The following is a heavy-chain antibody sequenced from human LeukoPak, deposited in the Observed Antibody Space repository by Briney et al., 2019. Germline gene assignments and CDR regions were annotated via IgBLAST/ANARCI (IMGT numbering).Heavy chain of an antibody. Sequence: SETLSLTCTVSGGSISSSSYYWGWIRQPPGKGLEWIGSIYHSGSTYYNPSLKSRVTISVDTSKNQFSLKLSSVTAADTAVYYCARGDYYGSGTNWFDPWGQGTLVTVSS. CDR1: GGSISSSSYY. CDR3: ARGDYYGSGTNWFDP. V-gene: IGHV4-39*07. CDR2: IYHSGST. D-gene: IGHD3-10*01. J-gene: IGHJ5*02.